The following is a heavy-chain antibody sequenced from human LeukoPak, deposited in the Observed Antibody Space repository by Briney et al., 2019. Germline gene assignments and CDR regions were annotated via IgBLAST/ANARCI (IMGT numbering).Heavy chain of an antibody. Sequence: GGSLRLPCAASGFTFSDHYMSWIRQAPGKGLEWVSYISTSSSYTNYADSVKGRFTISRDNAKNSLYLQMNSLRADDTAVYYCARGHYGLDVWGQGTTVTVSS. CDR3: ARGHYGLDV. V-gene: IGHV3-11*05. CDR1: GFTFSDHY. J-gene: IGHJ6*02. CDR2: ISTSSSYT.